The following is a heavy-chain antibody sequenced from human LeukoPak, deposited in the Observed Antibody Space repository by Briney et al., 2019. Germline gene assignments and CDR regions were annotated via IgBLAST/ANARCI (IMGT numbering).Heavy chain of an antibody. CDR3: ARQGGSIEGYYYYGMDV. V-gene: IGHV3-33*08. Sequence: GGSLRLSCGASGFTFSSYGMHWVRQAPGKGLEWVAGIWYDGSNKYYADSVKGRFTISRDNSKNTLYLQMNSLRAEDTAVYYCARQGGSIEGYYYYGMDVWGQGTTVTASS. J-gene: IGHJ6*02. D-gene: IGHD3-10*01. CDR2: IWYDGSNK. CDR1: GFTFSSYG.